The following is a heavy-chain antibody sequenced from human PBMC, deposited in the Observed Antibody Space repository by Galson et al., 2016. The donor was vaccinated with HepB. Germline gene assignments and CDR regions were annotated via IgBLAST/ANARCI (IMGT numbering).Heavy chain of an antibody. Sequence: TLSLTCTVSGDSVRNGGYYWTWIRQHPGKGLEWIGYIYYSGSTYYAPSLRNRVSISVDTSKNQFSLELTSVTAADTAVYFCARRGYPGYDPCFDYWGQGSLVTVSA. CDR2: IYYSGST. CDR3: ARRGYPGYDPCFDY. D-gene: IGHD5-12*01. CDR1: GDSVRNGGYY. J-gene: IGHJ4*02. V-gene: IGHV4-31*03.